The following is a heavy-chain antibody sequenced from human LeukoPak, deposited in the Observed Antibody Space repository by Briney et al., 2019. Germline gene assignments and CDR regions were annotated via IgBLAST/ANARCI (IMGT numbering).Heavy chain of an antibody. CDR2: ISGGGGNT. CDR3: AKGGRDTGGNWFDP. V-gene: IGHV3-23*01. Sequence: GGSLRLSCAASGFTFSSYAMSWVRQAPGKGLEWVSAISGGGGNTYYADSVKGRFTISRDNSKKTVHLQMSSLRAEDTAVYYCAKGGRDTGGNWFDPWGQGTLVTVSS. J-gene: IGHJ5*02. D-gene: IGHD2-8*02. CDR1: GFTFSSYA.